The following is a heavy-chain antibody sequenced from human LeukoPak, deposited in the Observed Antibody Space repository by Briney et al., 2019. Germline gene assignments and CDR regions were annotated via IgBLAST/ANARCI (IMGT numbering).Heavy chain of an antibody. CDR3: ARAVVTRYYYDSSGYYYWFDP. Sequence: SETLSLTCAVYGGSFSGYYWSWIRQPPGKGLEWIGEINHSGNTNYNPSLKSRVTISVDTSKNQFSLKLSSVTAADTAVYYCARAVVTRYYYDSSGYYYWFDPWGQGTLVTVSS. CDR2: INHSGNT. V-gene: IGHV4-34*01. CDR1: GGSFSGYY. D-gene: IGHD3-22*01. J-gene: IGHJ5*02.